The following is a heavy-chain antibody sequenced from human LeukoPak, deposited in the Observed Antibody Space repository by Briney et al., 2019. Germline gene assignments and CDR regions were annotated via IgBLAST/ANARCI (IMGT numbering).Heavy chain of an antibody. D-gene: IGHD5-12*01. CDR2: IYNSGSA. Sequence: PSQTLSLTCTVSGVSINSGSHYWGWIRQPAGKGLEWIGRIYNSGSANYNPSLKSLITISVDTSKNQFSLKLNSVTAADTAVYYCARAYSPLDYFDYWGQGTLVTVSS. J-gene: IGHJ4*02. CDR3: ARAYSPLDYFDY. CDR1: GVSINSGSHY. V-gene: IGHV4-61*02.